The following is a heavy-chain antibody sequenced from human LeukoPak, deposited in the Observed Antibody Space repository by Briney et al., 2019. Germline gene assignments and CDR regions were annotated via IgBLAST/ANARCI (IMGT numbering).Heavy chain of an antibody. CDR2: INAGNGNT. J-gene: IGHJ5*02. Sequence: ASVKVSCKASGYTFTSYAMHWVRQAPGQRLEWMGWINAGNGNTEYSQKFQGRVTITRDTSASTAYMELSSLRSEDTAVYYCARLTYYYDSSGQNWFDPWGQGTLVTVSS. CDR1: GYTFTSYA. CDR3: ARLTYYYDSSGQNWFDP. V-gene: IGHV1-3*01. D-gene: IGHD3-22*01.